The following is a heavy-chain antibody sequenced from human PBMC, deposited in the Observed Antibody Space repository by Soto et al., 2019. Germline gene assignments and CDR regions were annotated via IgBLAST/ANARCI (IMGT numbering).Heavy chain of an antibody. CDR2: ISGSGGST. CDR3: AKVYDGGGYYYGFDY. CDR1: GFTFNTYA. J-gene: IGHJ4*02. V-gene: IGHV3-23*01. Sequence: VGSLRLSCAASGFTFNTYAMTWVRQAPGKELEWVSAISGSGGSTNYADSVQGRFSISRDSSQNTLYLQMDSLRAEDTAVYYCAKVYDGGGYYYGFDYWGQGTLVTVSS. D-gene: IGHD3-22*01.